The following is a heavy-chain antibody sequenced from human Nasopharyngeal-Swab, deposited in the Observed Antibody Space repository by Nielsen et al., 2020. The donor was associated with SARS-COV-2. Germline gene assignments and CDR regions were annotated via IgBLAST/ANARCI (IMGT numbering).Heavy chain of an antibody. CDR3: ASIWGDIVVVPAAPTPYYYYYMDV. V-gene: IGHV5-10-1*01. D-gene: IGHD2-2*01. CDR2: IDPSDSYT. CDR1: GYSFTSYW. J-gene: IGHJ6*03. Sequence: GESLKISCKGSGYSFTSYWISWVRQMPGKGLEWMGRIDPSDSYTNYSPSFQGHVTISADKSISTAYLQWSSLKASDTAMYYCASIWGDIVVVPAAPTPYYYYYMDVWGKGTTVTVSS.